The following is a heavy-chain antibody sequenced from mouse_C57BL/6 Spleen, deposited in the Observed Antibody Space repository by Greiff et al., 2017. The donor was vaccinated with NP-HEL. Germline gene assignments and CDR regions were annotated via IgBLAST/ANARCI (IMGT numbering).Heavy chain of an antibody. CDR3: TRIYGNYDYFDY. D-gene: IGHD2-1*01. J-gene: IGHJ2*01. CDR1: GFTFSSYA. V-gene: IGHV5-9-1*02. CDR2: ISSGGDYI. Sequence: EVQVVESGEGLVKPGGSLKLSCAASGFTFSSYAMSWVRQTPEKRLEWVAYISSGGDYIYYADTVKGRFTISRDNARNTLYLQMSSLKSEDTAMYYCTRIYGNYDYFDYWGQGTTLTVSS.